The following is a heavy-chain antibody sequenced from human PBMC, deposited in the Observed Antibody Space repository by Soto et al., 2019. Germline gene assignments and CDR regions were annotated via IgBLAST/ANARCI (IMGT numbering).Heavy chain of an antibody. J-gene: IGHJ4*02. CDR1: GFTFSSYS. Sequence: GGSLRLSCAASGFTFSSYSMNWVRQAPGKGLEWVSSISSSSSYIYYADSVKGRFTISRDNAKNSLYLQMNSLRAEDTAVYYCARDSQTYSSGWYPSALDYWGQGTLVTV. CDR3: ARDSQTYSSGWYPSALDY. CDR2: ISSSSSYI. D-gene: IGHD6-19*01. V-gene: IGHV3-21*01.